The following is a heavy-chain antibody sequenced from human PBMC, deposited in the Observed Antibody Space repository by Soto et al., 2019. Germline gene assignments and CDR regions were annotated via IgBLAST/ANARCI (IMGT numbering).Heavy chain of an antibody. CDR3: ARGSVVTPAAIFHRVGDNWFDP. V-gene: IGHV4-34*01. J-gene: IGHJ5*02. CDR2: ITQRGST. Sequence: QVPLHQWGAGLLKPSETLSLTCAVYGGSFIGYYWTWIRQPPGTGMEWTGEITQRGSTNYNSSLKSRVTMSVGTPKDQFSLKLTSVTAADTAVYYCARGSVVTPAAIFHRVGDNWFDPWGQGTLVSVSS. CDR1: GGSFIGYY. D-gene: IGHD2-2*01.